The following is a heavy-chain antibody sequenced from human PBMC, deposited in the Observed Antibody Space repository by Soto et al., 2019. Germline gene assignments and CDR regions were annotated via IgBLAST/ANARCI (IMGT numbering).Heavy chain of an antibody. V-gene: IGHV3-30*18. J-gene: IGHJ4*02. CDR2: IAYDGSNK. CDR3: AKNHQRAPSRDGYNLIDY. Sequence: QVQLVESGGGVVQPGRSLGLSCAASGFTFSDYGMHWVHQAPGKGLEWVAVIAYDGSNKYYADSVKGRFTISRDNSKNTLYLQMSSLRAEDTAVYYCAKNHQRAPSRDGYNLIDYWGQGTLVTVSS. D-gene: IGHD5-12*01. CDR1: GFTFSDYG.